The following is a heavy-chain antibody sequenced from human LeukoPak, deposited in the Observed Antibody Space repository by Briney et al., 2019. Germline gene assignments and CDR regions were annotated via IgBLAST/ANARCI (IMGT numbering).Heavy chain of an antibody. CDR2: INHSGST. D-gene: IGHD3-16*02. Sequence: SETLSLTCAVYGGSFSGYYWSWIRQPPGKGLEWIGEINHSGSTNYNPSLKSRVTISVDTSKNQFSLKLSSVTAADTAVYYCARVRAWFDYIWGSYRSLDFDYWGQGTLVTVSS. V-gene: IGHV4-34*01. J-gene: IGHJ4*02. CDR1: GGSFSGYY. CDR3: ARVRAWFDYIWGSYRSLDFDY.